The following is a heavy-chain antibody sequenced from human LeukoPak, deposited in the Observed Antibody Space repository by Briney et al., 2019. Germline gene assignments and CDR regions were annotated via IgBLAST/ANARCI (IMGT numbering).Heavy chain of an antibody. D-gene: IGHD3-22*01. V-gene: IGHV1-3*03. CDR3: ARAYYYDRSGIYDAFDI. J-gene: IGHJ3*02. CDR2: VNAGNGNT. CDR1: GYTFTSYA. Sequence: ASVTVSCKASGYTFTSYAMHWVRQAPGQRLEWMGWVNAGNGNTKYSLEFQGRVTITRDTSASTAYMELSSLRSEDMALYYCARAYYYDRSGIYDAFDIWGQGTMVTVSS.